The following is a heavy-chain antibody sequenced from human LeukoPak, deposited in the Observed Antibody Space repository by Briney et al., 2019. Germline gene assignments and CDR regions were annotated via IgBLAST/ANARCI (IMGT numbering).Heavy chain of an antibody. CDR3: ARRANYYDGSGYYYYYYYMDV. J-gene: IGHJ6*03. Sequence: SETLSLTCAVYGGSFSGYYWSWIRQPPGKGLEWIGEINHSGSTNYNPSLKSRVTISVDTSKTQFSLKLSSVTAADTAMYYCARRANYYDGSGYYYYYYYMDVWGKGTTVTISS. CDR2: INHSGST. CDR1: GGSFSGYY. V-gene: IGHV4-34*01. D-gene: IGHD3-22*01.